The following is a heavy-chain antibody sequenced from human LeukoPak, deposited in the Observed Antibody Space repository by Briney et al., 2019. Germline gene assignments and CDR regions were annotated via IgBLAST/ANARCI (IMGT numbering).Heavy chain of an antibody. V-gene: IGHV4-59*01. CDR3: ARKSSDYYDSSGYYGSFDY. CDR2: IYYSGST. CDR1: GGSISSYY. Sequence: SETLSLTCTVSGGSISSYYWSWIRQPPGKGLEWIGYIYYSGSTNYNPSLKSRVTISVDTSKNQFSLKLSSVTAADTAVYYCARKSSDYYDSSGYYGSFDYWGQGTLVTVSS. D-gene: IGHD3-22*01. J-gene: IGHJ4*02.